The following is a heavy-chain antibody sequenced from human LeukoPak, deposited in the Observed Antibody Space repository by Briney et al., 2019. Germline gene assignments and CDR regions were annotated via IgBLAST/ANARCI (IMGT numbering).Heavy chain of an antibody. CDR2: ISAYCGNT. CDR3: VRSARDYYYYYGIDV. V-gene: IGHV1-18*01. Sequence: ASVKLLCSASGYIFTRCGISWARGARGQGLEWRGGISAYCGNTNYAETVQSTVTTATDTSTSTAYMELRSLSSADTAVYYCVRSARDYYYYYGIDVWGQGTTVTFSS. CDR1: GYIFTRCG. J-gene: IGHJ6*02.